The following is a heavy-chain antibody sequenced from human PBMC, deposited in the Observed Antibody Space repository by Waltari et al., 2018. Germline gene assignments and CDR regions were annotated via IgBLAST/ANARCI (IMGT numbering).Heavy chain of an antibody. CDR1: GGSFSGYY. CDR2: INRSGST. D-gene: IGHD2-15*01. Sequence: QVQLQQWGAGLLKPSETLSLTCAVYGGSFSGYYWSWIRQPPGKGLEWIGEINRSGSTNYDPAPKSRGTISVDTAKNQFSLKMSSVTAADTAVYYCARGLPVVVAATPPAFDIWGQGTMVTVSS. CDR3: ARGLPVVVAATPPAFDI. J-gene: IGHJ3*02. V-gene: IGHV4-34*01.